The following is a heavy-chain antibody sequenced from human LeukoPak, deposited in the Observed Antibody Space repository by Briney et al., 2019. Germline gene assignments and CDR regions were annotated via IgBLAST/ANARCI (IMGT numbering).Heavy chain of an antibody. CDR3: ARGLYNTYPEDY. Sequence: ASVKVSCKASGGTFSSYAISWVRQAPGHGLEWMGWISPNTGATKYAEKFQGRVAMTRDTSISIGYMELSRLRSDDTAVYYCARGLYNTYPEDYWGQGTLVTVSS. V-gene: IGHV1-2*02. CDR1: GGTFSSYA. D-gene: IGHD2-2*02. J-gene: IGHJ4*02. CDR2: ISPNTGAT.